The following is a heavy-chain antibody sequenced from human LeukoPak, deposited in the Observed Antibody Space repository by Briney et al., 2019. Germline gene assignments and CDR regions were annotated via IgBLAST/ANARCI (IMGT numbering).Heavy chain of an antibody. V-gene: IGHV3-33*08. Sequence: GGSLRLSCAASGFTFTAYSMNWARQAPGKGLEWVAVIWYDGSNKYYADSVKGRFTISRDNSKNTLYLQMNSLRAEDTAEYYCARDPMQWLTDYWGQGTLVTVSS. CDR2: IWYDGSNK. D-gene: IGHD6-19*01. J-gene: IGHJ4*02. CDR3: ARDPMQWLTDY. CDR1: GFTFTAYS.